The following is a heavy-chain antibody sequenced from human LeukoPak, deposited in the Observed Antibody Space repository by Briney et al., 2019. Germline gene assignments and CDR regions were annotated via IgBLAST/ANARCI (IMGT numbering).Heavy chain of an antibody. CDR1: GGSISSYY. D-gene: IGHD6-6*01. CDR3: ARDRYSSSSDYYGMDV. Sequence: PSETLSPTCTVSGGSISSYYWSWIRQPPGKGLEWIGYIYYSGSTNYNPSLKSRVTISVDTSKNQFSLRLSSVTAADTAVYYCARDRYSSSSDYYGMDVWGQGTTVTVSS. CDR2: IYYSGST. V-gene: IGHV4-59*01. J-gene: IGHJ6*02.